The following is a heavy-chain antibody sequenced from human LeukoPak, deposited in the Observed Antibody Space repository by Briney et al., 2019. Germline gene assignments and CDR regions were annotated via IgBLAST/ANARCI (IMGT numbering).Heavy chain of an antibody. CDR2: ISDVGGT. Sequence: TGGSLRLSCAASGFRFSTYAMSWVRQAPGKGLEWVSYISDVGGTHYADSVKGRFTISRDNAKNSLFLQMNSLRAEDTAVYYCARENSGYEGGFDYWGQGTLVTVSS. J-gene: IGHJ4*02. V-gene: IGHV3-48*03. D-gene: IGHD5-12*01. CDR3: ARENSGYEGGFDY. CDR1: GFRFSTYA.